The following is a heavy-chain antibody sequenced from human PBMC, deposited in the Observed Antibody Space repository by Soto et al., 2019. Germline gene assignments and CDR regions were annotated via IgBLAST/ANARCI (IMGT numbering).Heavy chain of an antibody. Sequence: HPGGSLRLSCAASGFTFSSYAMHWVRQAPGKGLEWVAVISYDGSNKYYADSVKGRFTISRDNSKNTLYLQMNSLRAEDTAVYYCARVHYSSGRAHFKYWGQGTLVTVSS. V-gene: IGHV3-30-3*01. J-gene: IGHJ4*02. D-gene: IGHD2-15*01. CDR2: ISYDGSNK. CDR3: ARVHYSSGRAHFKY. CDR1: GFTFSSYA.